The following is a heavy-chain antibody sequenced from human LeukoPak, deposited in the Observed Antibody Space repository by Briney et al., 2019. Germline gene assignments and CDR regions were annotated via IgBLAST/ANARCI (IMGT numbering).Heavy chain of an antibody. V-gene: IGHV3-21*01. CDR3: AREALGYCSGGSCLKESNWFDP. Sequence: PGGSLRLSCAASGFTFSSYSMNWVRQAPGKGLEWVSSISSSSSYIYYADSVKGRFTISRDNAKNSLYLQMNSLRAEDTAVYYCAREALGYCSGGSCLKESNWFDPWGQGTLVTVSS. CDR1: GFTFSSYS. D-gene: IGHD2-15*01. CDR2: ISSSSSYI. J-gene: IGHJ5*02.